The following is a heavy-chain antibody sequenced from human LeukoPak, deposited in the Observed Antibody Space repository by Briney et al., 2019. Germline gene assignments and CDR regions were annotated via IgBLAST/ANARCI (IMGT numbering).Heavy chain of an antibody. V-gene: IGHV1-69-2*01. Sequence: ASVTISCKVYGYTFTDYYMHWVQQAPGKGLEWMGLVDPEDGETIYAEKFQGRVTITANTSTDTAYMELSSLRSEDTAVYYCAPQRSYGAFDIWGQGTMVTVSS. CDR3: APQRSYGAFDI. CDR1: GYTFTDYY. D-gene: IGHD1-26*01. CDR2: VDPEDGET. J-gene: IGHJ3*02.